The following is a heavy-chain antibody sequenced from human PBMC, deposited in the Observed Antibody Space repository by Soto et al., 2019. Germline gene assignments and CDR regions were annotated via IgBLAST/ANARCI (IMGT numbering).Heavy chain of an antibody. V-gene: IGHV1-18*04. CDR3: ARDARAWKQPLASTSFDY. J-gene: IGHJ4*02. CDR1: GYTFTSYG. Sequence: ASVKVSCKASGYTFTSYGISWVRQAPGQGLEWMGWISAYNGNTNYAQKLQGRVTMTTDTSTSTAYMELRSLRSDDTAVYYCARDARAWKQPLASTSFDYWGQGTLVTVSS. D-gene: IGHD6-13*01. CDR2: ISAYNGNT.